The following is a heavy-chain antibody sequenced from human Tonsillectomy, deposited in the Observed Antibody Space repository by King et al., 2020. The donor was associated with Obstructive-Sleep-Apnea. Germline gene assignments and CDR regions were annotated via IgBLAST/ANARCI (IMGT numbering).Heavy chain of an antibody. CDR2: ISYTGST. Sequence: QLQESGPGLVKPSETLSLTCTVSGGSISSYHWSWIRQPSGKGLEWIGYISYTGSTNYNPSLKSRVTISVDTSKNQFSLRLSSVTAADTALYYCARHPRHSGYDLDYFDFWGQGTLVTVSS. CDR1: GGSISSYH. CDR3: ARHPRHSGYDLDYFDF. D-gene: IGHD5-12*01. J-gene: IGHJ4*02. V-gene: IGHV4-59*08.